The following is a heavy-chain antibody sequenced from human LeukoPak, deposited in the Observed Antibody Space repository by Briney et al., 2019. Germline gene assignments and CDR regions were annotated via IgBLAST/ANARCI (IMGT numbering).Heavy chain of an antibody. J-gene: IGHJ5*02. CDR1: GYSLSSGYY. V-gene: IGHV4-61*01. D-gene: IGHD2-2*01. Sequence: PSETLSLTCTVSGYSLSSGYYWSWIRQPPGKGLEWIGYIYYSGSTNYNPSLKSRVTISVDTSKNQFSLKLSSVTAADTAVYYCARRSEAYCSSTSCLGEPNWFDPWGQGTLVTVSS. CDR3: ARRSEAYCSSTSCLGEPNWFDP. CDR2: IYYSGST.